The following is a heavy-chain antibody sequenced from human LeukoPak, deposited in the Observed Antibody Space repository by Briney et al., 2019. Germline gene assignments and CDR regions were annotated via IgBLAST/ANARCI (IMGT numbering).Heavy chain of an antibody. J-gene: IGHJ4*02. CDR3: AKDFTIFGVVIIGAAFDY. D-gene: IGHD3-3*01. Sequence: PGGSLRLSCAASGFTLSSYAMSWVRQAPGKGLEWVSAISGSGGSTYYADSVKGRFTISRDNCKKTVDEQMNSLRAQDTGVDYCAKDFTIFGVVIIGAAFDYWGQGTLVTVSS. V-gene: IGHV3-23*01. CDR2: ISGSGGST. CDR1: GFTLSSYA.